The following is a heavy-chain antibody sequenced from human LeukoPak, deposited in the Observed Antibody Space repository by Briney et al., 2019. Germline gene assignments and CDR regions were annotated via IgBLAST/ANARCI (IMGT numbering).Heavy chain of an antibody. Sequence: GESLKISSKASGDSFTRYWITCVRQMPGKGLECMGIIYPVDSDTRYSPSFQVQVTISVDKSTNTAYLQWSILKASDTAMYYCARRYRTSFPPSTHYYMDVWGKGTTVTVSS. CDR3: ARRYRTSFPPSTHYYMDV. V-gene: IGHV5-51*01. D-gene: IGHD5-12*01. CDR1: GDSFTRYW. CDR2: IYPVDSDT. J-gene: IGHJ6*03.